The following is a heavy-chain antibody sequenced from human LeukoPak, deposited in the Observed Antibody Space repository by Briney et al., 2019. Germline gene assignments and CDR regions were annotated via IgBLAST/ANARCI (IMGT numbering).Heavy chain of an antibody. D-gene: IGHD1-26*01. CDR2: ISSSSSTI. J-gene: IGHJ4*02. CDR1: GFTFSRHA. V-gene: IGHV3-48*01. CDR3: ASHRGELEFAY. Sequence: GGSLRLSCAASGFTFSRHAMHWVRQAPGKGLEWVSYISSSSSTIYYADSVKGRFTISRDNAKNSLYLQMNSLRAEDTAVYYCASHRGELEFAYWGQGTLVTVSS.